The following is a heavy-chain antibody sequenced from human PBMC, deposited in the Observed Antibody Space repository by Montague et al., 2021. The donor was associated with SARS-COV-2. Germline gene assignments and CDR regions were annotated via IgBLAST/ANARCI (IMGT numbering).Heavy chain of an antibody. J-gene: IGHJ4*02. CDR1: GGSISSYY. CDR2: VHDYGST. CDR3: ARAQDTCFTANCVYYLEV. D-gene: IGHD1-1*01. Sequence: SETLSLTCNVSGGSISSYYWSWIRQPPGKGLEWIGYVHDYGSTNYNPSLKTRVTLSLDTPRNHVSLKLRSVTAADTAVYYCARAQDTCFTANCVYYLEVWGLGALVTVSS. V-gene: IGHV4-59*01.